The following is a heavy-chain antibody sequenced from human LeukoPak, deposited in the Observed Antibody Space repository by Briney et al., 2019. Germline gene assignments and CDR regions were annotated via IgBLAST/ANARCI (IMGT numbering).Heavy chain of an antibody. V-gene: IGHV4-30-4*08. CDR1: GGSISSGDYY. CDR3: ARVTVDTAMETNY. D-gene: IGHD5-18*01. CDR2: TYYSGST. Sequence: SQTLSLTCTVSGGSISSGDYYWSWIRQPPGKGLEWVGYTYYSGSTYYNPSLKSRVTISVDTSKNQFSLKLSSVTAADTAVYYCARVTVDTAMETNYWGQGTLVTVSS. J-gene: IGHJ4*02.